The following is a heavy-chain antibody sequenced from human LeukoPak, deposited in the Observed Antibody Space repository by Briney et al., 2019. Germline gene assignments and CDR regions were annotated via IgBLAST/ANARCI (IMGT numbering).Heavy chain of an antibody. CDR2: ISGSGGST. V-gene: IGHV3-23*01. CDR3: AKDRVGIVGATDAFDI. Sequence: GGSLRLSCAASGFTFSSYAMSWVRQAPGKWLEWVSAISGSGGSTYYADSVKGRFTISRDNSKNTLYLQMNSLRAEDTAVYYYAKDRVGIVGATDAFDIWGQGTMVTVSS. CDR1: GFTFSSYA. J-gene: IGHJ3*02. D-gene: IGHD1-26*01.